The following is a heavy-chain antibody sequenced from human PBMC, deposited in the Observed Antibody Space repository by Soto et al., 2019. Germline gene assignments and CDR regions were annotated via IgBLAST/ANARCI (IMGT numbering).Heavy chain of an antibody. CDR1: GYSLTSGYH. CDR2: IYHSGTT. D-gene: IGHD6-6*01. CDR3: VRVYGRSSCFFDS. J-gene: IGHJ4*02. Sequence: ETLSLTCGVSGYSLTSGYHWGWIRQPPGKGLEWIGTIYHSGTTYYNPSLMSRVTMSVDTSKNQFSLKVTSATAADTAVYFCVRVYGRSSCFFDSWGQGTLVTVSS. V-gene: IGHV4-38-2*01.